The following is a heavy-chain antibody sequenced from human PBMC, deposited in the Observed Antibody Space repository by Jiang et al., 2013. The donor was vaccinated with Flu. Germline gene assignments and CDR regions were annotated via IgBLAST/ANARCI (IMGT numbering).Heavy chain of an antibody. CDR2: TYYRSKWYN. CDR3: ASGTTGANY. D-gene: IGHD1-1*01. J-gene: IGHJ4*02. CDR1: GDSVSSNSAA. V-gene: IGHV6-1*01. Sequence: SQTLSLTCAISGDSVSSNSAAWNWIRQSPSRGLEWLARTYYRSKWYNDYAVSVKGRIIINTDISKNQFSLHLNSVTPEDTAVYYCASGTTGANYWGQGILVTVSS.